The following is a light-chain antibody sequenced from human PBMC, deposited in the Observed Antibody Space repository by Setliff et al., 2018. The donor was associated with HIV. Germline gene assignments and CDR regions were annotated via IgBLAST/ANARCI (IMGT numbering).Light chain of an antibody. V-gene: IGLV2-23*02. CDR1: IRDIGGYNS. CDR2: TVT. CDR3: SSYAQGDTWV. J-gene: IGLJ3*02. Sequence: QSVLTQPASVSGSPGQSITIPCTGSIRDIGGYNSVSWYQQHPGEVPKLIIYTVTKRPSGVSDRFSGSKSGNTASLTISGLQAEDEADYYCSSYAQGDTWVFGGGTKVTVL.